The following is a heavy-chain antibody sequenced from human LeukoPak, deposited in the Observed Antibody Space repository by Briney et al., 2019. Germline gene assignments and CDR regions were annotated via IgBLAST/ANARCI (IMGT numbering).Heavy chain of an antibody. D-gene: IGHD6-13*01. CDR1: GFTFSSYA. Sequence: GGSLRLSCVVSGFTFSSYAMSWVRQAPGKGLVWVSRINSDGSSTSYADSVKGRFTIPRDNAKNTLYLQMNSLRAEDTAVYYCASLDSSSWLGVSWYFDLWGRGTLVTVSS. V-gene: IGHV3-74*01. CDR2: INSDGSST. J-gene: IGHJ2*01. CDR3: ASLDSSSWLGVSWYFDL.